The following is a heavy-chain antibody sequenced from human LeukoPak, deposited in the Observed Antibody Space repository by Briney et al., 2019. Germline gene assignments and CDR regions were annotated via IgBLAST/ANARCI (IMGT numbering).Heavy chain of an antibody. CDR1: GGSISGYY. D-gene: IGHD2-8*01. J-gene: IGHJ4*02. Sequence: PSETLSLTCTVSGGSISGYYWSCIRQPAGQGLEWIWRFYSSESSNYNPSLTSRVSMSIETSKTQSSLKLTSVTAADTAVYYCARDLRSPNGVYDHWGQGTLVTVSS. CDR3: ARDLRSPNGVYDH. CDR2: FYSSESS. V-gene: IGHV4-4*07.